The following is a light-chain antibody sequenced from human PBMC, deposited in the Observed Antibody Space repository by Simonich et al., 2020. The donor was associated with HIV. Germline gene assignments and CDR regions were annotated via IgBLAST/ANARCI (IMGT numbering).Light chain of an antibody. CDR1: QSLLYSSNNQNY. V-gene: IGKV4-1*01. CDR2: WAA. Sequence: DIVMTQSPDSLAVSLGERATINCKSSQSLLYSSNNQNYLAWYQQKPGQPPKLLIYWAATRDSGVPDRFSGSGSGTDFTLTISSLQAEDVAVYYCQQYYSTPYTFGQGTKLEIK. J-gene: IGKJ2*01. CDR3: QQYYSTPYT.